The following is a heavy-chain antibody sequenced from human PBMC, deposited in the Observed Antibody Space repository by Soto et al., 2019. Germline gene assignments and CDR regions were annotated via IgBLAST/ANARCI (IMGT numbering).Heavy chain of an antibody. CDR3: AREPPLRYSSSVMDV. V-gene: IGHV6-1*01. CDR2: TYYRSKWYN. D-gene: IGHD6-6*01. Sequence: PSETLSLTCVISGDSVSSNSAAWNWIRQSPSRGLEWLGRTYYRSKWYNDYAVSVKSRITINPDTSKNQFSLQLNSVTPEDTAVYYCAREPPLRYSSSVMDVWGKGTTVTVSS. J-gene: IGHJ6*04. CDR1: GDSVSSNSAA.